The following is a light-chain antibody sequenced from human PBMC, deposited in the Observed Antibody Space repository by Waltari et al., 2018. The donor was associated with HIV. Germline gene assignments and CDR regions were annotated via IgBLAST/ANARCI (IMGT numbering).Light chain of an antibody. CDR2: KDR. CDR1: GLSKQY. CDR3: QSADASDTFLWV. J-gene: IGLJ3*02. Sequence: SYELTQTPSVSVSPGQTARLTRSGDGLSKQYTYWYKQRPGQAPVLVIYKDRERPSGIPERYSGSSSGTTVTLTISGVQAEDEADYYCQSADASDTFLWVFGGGTKVTVL. V-gene: IGLV3-25*03.